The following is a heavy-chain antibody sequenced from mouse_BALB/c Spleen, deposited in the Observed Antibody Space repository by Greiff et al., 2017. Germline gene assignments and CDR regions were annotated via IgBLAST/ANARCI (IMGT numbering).Heavy chain of an antibody. Sequence: QVQLLQSGAVLVRPGSSVKISCKASGYAFSSYWMNWVKQRPGQGLEWIGQIYPGDGDTNYNGKFKGKATLTADKSSSTAYMQLSSLTSEDSAVYFWARSSDRYPYYYAMDYWGQGTSVTVSS. CDR3: ARSSDRYPYYYAMDY. J-gene: IGHJ4*01. CDR2: IYPGDGDT. CDR1: GYAFSSYW. D-gene: IGHD2-14*01. V-gene: IGHV1-80*01.